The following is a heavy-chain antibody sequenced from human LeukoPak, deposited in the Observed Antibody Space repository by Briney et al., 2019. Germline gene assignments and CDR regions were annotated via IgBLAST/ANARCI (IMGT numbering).Heavy chain of an antibody. Sequence: GGSLRLSCAASGFTFSSYAMSWVRQGPGKGLEWVASMNAPGNEKYYVESMGGRFTISRDDAANTLYLHMTSLTAEDTATYFCARDLAYKRFDYWGQGTLVTVSS. CDR3: ARDLAYKRFDY. CDR1: GFTFSSYA. CDR2: MNAPGNEK. J-gene: IGHJ4*02. V-gene: IGHV3-7*03. D-gene: IGHD1-14*01.